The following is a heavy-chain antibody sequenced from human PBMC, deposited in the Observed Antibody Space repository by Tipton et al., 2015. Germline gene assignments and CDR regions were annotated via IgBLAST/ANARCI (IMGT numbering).Heavy chain of an antibody. V-gene: IGHV4-38-2*01. CDR1: AYSISSDYY. CDR2: ISHSGNT. CDR3: ARARGRHGGLFDS. D-gene: IGHD4-23*01. Sequence: GLVKPSETLSLTCAVSAYSISSDYYWGWIRQPPGKGLEWIGSISHSGNTYNNPSLKSRVTMSRDTSKNQFSLKLTSVTAADTAVYYCARARGRHGGLFDSWGQGILVTVSS. J-gene: IGHJ4*02.